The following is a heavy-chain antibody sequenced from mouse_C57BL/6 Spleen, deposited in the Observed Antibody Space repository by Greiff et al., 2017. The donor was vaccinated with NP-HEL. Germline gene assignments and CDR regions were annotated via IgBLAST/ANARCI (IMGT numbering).Heavy chain of an antibody. CDR3: ARELITTVVPEFAY. CDR1: GFNIKDYY. Sequence: VQLKQSGAELVKPGASVKLSCTASGFNIKDYYMHWVKQRTEQGLAWIGRIDPEDGETKYAPKFQGKATITADTSSNTAYLQLSSLTSEDTAVYYCARELITTVVPEFAYWGQGTLVTVSA. D-gene: IGHD1-1*01. V-gene: IGHV14-2*01. CDR2: IDPEDGET. J-gene: IGHJ3*01.